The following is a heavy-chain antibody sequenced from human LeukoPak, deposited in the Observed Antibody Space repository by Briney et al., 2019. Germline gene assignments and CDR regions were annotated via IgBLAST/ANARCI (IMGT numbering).Heavy chain of an antibody. J-gene: IGHJ5*02. D-gene: IGHD2-2*01. CDR3: ARGGLNCSSTCCYARDNWFDP. CDR2: INPNSGGT. CDR1: GYTFTGYY. V-gene: IGHV1-2*02. Sequence: ASVKVSCKASGYTFTGYYMHWVRQAPGQGLERMGWINPNSGGTNYAQKFQGRVTMTRDTSISTAYMELSRLRSDDTAVYYCARGGLNCSSTCCYARDNWFDPWGQGTLVTVSS.